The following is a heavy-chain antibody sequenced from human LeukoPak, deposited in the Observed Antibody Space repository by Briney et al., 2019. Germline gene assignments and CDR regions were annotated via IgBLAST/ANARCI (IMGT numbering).Heavy chain of an antibody. J-gene: IGHJ6*02. V-gene: IGHV1-69*13. CDR3: ASIRFWSGPRYYYYYYGMDV. CDR2: IIPIFGTA. CDR1: GGTFSSYA. Sequence: ASVKVSCKASGGTFSSYAISWVRQAPGQGLEWMGGIIPIFGTANYAQKFQGRVTITADESTSTAYMELSSLRSEDTAVYYCASIRFWSGPRYYYYYYGMDVWGQGTTVTVSS. D-gene: IGHD3-3*01.